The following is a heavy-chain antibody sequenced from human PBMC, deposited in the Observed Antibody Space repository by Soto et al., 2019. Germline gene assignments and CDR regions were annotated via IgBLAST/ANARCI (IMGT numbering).Heavy chain of an antibody. V-gene: IGHV1-18*01. J-gene: IGHJ4*02. Sequence: ASVKVSCKASGYTFTSYGISWVRQAPGQGLEWMGWISAYNGNTNYAQKLQGRVTMTTDTSTSTAYMEPRSLRSDDTAVYYCARRDGDYENLSFAYWGQGTLVTVSS. CDR3: ARRDGDYENLSFAY. CDR1: GYTFTSYG. CDR2: ISAYNGNT. D-gene: IGHD4-17*01.